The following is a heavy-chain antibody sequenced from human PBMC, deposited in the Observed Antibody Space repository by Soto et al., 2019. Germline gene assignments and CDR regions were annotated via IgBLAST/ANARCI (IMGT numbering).Heavy chain of an antibody. J-gene: IGHJ2*01. D-gene: IGHD3-3*01. CDR3: AREGAYDFWSGYSPHWYFDL. CDR1: GFTFSSYG. CDR2: IWYDGSNK. Sequence: QVQLVESGGGVVQPGRSLRLSCAASGFTFSSYGMHWVRQAPGKGLEWVAVIWYDGSNKYYADSVKGRFTISRDNSKNTLYLQMNSLRAEDTAVYYCAREGAYDFWSGYSPHWYFDLWGRGTLVTVSS. V-gene: IGHV3-33*01.